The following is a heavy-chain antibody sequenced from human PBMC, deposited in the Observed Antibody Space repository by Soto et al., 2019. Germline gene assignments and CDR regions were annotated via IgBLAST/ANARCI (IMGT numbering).Heavy chain of an antibody. CDR2: IDPSGSYT. V-gene: IGHV5-10-1*01. D-gene: IGHD5-18*01. J-gene: IGHJ6*02. Sequence: GESLKISCKGSGYSFTSYWISWVRQMPGKSLDWMGRIDPSGSYTNYIPSFQGHVTISADKSIITVYLQWSSLKASDTAMYYCARTSMQSRGYSYGHGGMDVWGQGTTVTVSS. CDR1: GYSFTSYW. CDR3: ARTSMQSRGYSYGHGGMDV.